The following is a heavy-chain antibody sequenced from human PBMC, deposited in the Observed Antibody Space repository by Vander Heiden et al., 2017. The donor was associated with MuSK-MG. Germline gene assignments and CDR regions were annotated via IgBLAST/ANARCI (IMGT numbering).Heavy chain of an antibody. CDR3: ARGNAYEAPGYKWFDP. CDR2: INPNSGGT. V-gene: IGHV1-2*02. J-gene: IGHJ5*02. D-gene: IGHD1-20*01. CDR1: GYTFTGYY. Sequence: QVQLVQSGAEVKKPGASVKVSCKASGYTFTGYYMHWVRQAPGQGLEWMGWINPNSGGTNHAQKGQVGVTMTRDTSISTADMERSRMGSEAKAVYYCARGNAYEAPGYKWFDPWGQGTMVTVSS.